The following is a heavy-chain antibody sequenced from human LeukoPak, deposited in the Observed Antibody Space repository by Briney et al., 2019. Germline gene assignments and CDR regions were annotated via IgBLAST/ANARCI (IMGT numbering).Heavy chain of an antibody. D-gene: IGHD3-22*01. CDR3: ASSRHYYDSSGYYYLDFDY. Sequence: RASVKVSYKASGYTFTSYGISWVRQAPGQGLEWMGWISAYNGNTNYAQKLQGRVTMTTDTSTSTAYMELRSLRSDDTAVYYCASSRHYYDSSGYYYLDFDYWGQGTLVTVSS. CDR2: ISAYNGNT. CDR1: GYTFTSYG. V-gene: IGHV1-18*01. J-gene: IGHJ4*02.